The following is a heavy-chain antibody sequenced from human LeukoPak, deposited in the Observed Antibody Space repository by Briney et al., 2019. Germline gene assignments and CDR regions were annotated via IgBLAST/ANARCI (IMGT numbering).Heavy chain of an antibody. J-gene: IGHJ4*02. D-gene: IGHD6-6*01. Sequence: SVKVSCKASGGTFSSYAISWVRQAPGQGLEWTGGIIPIFGTANYAQKFQGRVTITTDESTSTAYMELSSLRSEDTAVYYCARERYSSSSLDYWGQGTLVTVSS. CDR2: IIPIFGTA. CDR1: GGTFSSYA. V-gene: IGHV1-69*05. CDR3: ARERYSSSSLDY.